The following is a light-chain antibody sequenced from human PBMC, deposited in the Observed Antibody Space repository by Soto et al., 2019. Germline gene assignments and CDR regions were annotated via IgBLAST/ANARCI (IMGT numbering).Light chain of an antibody. CDR1: SSDVGGYTY. CDR3: SSYAGITPYV. Sequence: QSVLTQPPSASGSPGQSVTISCTGTSSDVGGYTYVSWYQQHPGKAPKLMINEVSKRPSGVPDRFSGSKSGNTASLTVSGLQAEDEADYYCSSYAGITPYVFGTGTKVTVL. CDR2: EVS. J-gene: IGLJ1*01. V-gene: IGLV2-8*01.